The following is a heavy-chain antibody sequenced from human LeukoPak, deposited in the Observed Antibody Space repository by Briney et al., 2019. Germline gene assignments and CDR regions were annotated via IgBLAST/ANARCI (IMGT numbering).Heavy chain of an antibody. D-gene: IGHD2-21*02. V-gene: IGHV5-51*01. Sequence: GESLKISCKGSGYSFTSYWIGWVRQMPGKGLEWMGIIYPGDSDTRYSPSFQGQVTISADKSMSTAYLQWSSLKASDTAMYYCARSEAYCGGDCYFQHWGQGTLVTVSS. J-gene: IGHJ1*01. CDR3: ARSEAYCGGDCYFQH. CDR1: GYSFTSYW. CDR2: IYPGDSDT.